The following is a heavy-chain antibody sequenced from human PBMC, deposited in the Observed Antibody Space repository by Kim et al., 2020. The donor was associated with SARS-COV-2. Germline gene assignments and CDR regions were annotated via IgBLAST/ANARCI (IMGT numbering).Heavy chain of an antibody. Sequence: GGSLRLSCAASRFTFSIYAMSWVRQAPGKGLEWVSGITSDGRTYYADSAKGRLTISRDNYNNKTFLQKNTLRRADTAALYCWKSYPSLLRQVPFFYYWG. CDR1: RFTFSIYA. D-gene: IGHD3-16*01. J-gene: IGHJ4*01. V-gene: IGHV3-23*01. CDR3: WKSYPSLLRQVPFFYY. CDR2: ITSDGRT.